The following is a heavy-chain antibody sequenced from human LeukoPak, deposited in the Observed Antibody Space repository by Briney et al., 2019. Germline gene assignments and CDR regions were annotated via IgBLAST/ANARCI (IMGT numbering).Heavy chain of an antibody. CDR1: GSSFTSYW. CDR3: ARRHSSGYYKNWFDP. V-gene: IGHV5-51*01. CDR2: IYPGDSDT. J-gene: IGHJ5*02. D-gene: IGHD3-22*01. Sequence: GASLQISCKGSGSSFTSYWIGWVRPLPGKGLEWMGIIYPGDSDTRYSPSFQGQVTISADKSITTAYLQWSSLKASDTAMYYCARRHSSGYYKNWFDPWGQGTLVTVSS.